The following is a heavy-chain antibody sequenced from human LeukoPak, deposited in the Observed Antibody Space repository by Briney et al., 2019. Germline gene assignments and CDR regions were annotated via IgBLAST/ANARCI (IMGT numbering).Heavy chain of an antibody. Sequence: LETLSLTCTVSGGSISSSSYYWGWIRQPPGKGLEWIGSIYYSGSTYYNPSLKSRVTISVDTSKNQFSLKLSSVTAADTAVYYCARVHAGTTIYYGMDVWGQGTTVTVSS. CDR1: GGSISSSSYY. CDR2: IYYSGST. CDR3: ARVHAGTTIYYGMDV. D-gene: IGHD1-7*01. J-gene: IGHJ6*02. V-gene: IGHV4-39*01.